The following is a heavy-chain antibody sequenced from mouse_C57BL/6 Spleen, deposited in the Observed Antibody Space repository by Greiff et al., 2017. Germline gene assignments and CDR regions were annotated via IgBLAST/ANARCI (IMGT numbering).Heavy chain of an antibody. Sequence: VMLVESGAELARPGASVKLSCKASGYTFTSYGISWVKQRTGQGLEWIGEIYPRSGNTYYNEKFKGKATLTADKSSSTAYMELRSLTSEDSAVYFCAREDDYDRGGFDYWGQGTTRTGAS. CDR2: IYPRSGNT. D-gene: IGHD2-4*01. CDR3: AREDDYDRGGFDY. J-gene: IGHJ2*01. CDR1: GYTFTSYG. V-gene: IGHV1-81*01.